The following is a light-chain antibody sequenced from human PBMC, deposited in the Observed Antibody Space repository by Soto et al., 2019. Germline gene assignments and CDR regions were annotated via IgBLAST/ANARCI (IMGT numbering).Light chain of an antibody. CDR3: QQYASSPVT. CDR2: DAS. CDR1: QSVDIN. V-gene: IGKV3-15*01. Sequence: IVLTQVPATQSEPPGERVTVSCRASQSVDINLAWYQQKPGQAPRLLIYDASTRAIDMPGRFTGSASGTDFTLTISRLQPEDFALYFCQQYASSPVTFGGGTKVDIK. J-gene: IGKJ4*01.